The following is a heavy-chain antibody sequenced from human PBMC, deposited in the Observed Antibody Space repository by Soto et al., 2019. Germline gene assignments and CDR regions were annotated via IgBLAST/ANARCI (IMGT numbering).Heavy chain of an antibody. Sequence: SETLSLTCTVSGGSVSSGSYYWGWIRQPPGKGLEWIGYIYYSGSTNYNPSLKSRVTISVDTSKNQFSLKLSSVPAADTAVYYCARDLKAKGVLDPWGQGTPVTVSS. CDR1: GGSVSSGSYY. CDR3: ARDLKAKGVLDP. CDR2: IYYSGST. V-gene: IGHV4-61*01. J-gene: IGHJ5*02. D-gene: IGHD3-10*01.